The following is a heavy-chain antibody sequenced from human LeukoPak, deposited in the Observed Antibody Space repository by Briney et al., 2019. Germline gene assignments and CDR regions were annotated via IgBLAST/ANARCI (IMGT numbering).Heavy chain of an antibody. CDR1: GFTLSSYA. D-gene: IGHD6-13*01. J-gene: IGHJ5*01. V-gene: IGHV3-23*01. CDR2: LGISGDYA. Sequence: PGGSLRLSCVASGFTLSSYAVSWVRQAPGKGLQWVSSLGISGDYAWYAGSVKGRFTISRDSSKNTLYLQMNRLGAEDTAVYYCAKATSPVHSRNWFDSWGQGTLVTVSS. CDR3: AKATSPVHSRNWFDS.